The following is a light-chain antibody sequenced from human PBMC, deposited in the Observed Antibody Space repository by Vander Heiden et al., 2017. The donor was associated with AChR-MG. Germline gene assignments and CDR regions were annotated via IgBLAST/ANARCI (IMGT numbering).Light chain of an antibody. Sequence: YELTQPPSVSVSPGQTASITCSGDKLGNKYACWYQQKPGQSLVLVIYQDSKRPSGIPERFSGSNSGNTATLTISGTQAMDEDDYYCQAWDSSTVVFGGGTKLTVL. CDR3: QAWDSSTVV. V-gene: IGLV3-1*01. CDR2: QDS. CDR1: KLGNKY. J-gene: IGLJ2*01.